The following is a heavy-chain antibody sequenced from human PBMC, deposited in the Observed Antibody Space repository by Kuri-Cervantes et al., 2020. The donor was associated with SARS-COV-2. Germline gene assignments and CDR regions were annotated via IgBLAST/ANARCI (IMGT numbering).Heavy chain of an antibody. D-gene: IGHD3-9*01. CDR2: INAGNGKT. CDR1: GCTFSRYP. J-gene: IGHJ4*02. CDR3: ARVAILTSLDS. Sequence: ASETVSCKASGCTFSRYPIHWVRQAPGQRLESMGWINAGNGKTQYSQKFQGRVTITWDTSASTAYMQLSGLTSEDTAVYYCARVAILTSLDSWGQGTLVTVSS. V-gene: IGHV1-3*01.